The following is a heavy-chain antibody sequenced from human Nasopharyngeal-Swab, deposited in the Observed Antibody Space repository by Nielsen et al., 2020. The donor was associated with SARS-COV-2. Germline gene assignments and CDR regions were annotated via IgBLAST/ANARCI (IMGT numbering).Heavy chain of an antibody. Sequence: SETLSLTCAVSGGSISSSNWWSCVRQPPGKGLEWIGEIYHSGSTNYNPSLKSRVTISVDTSRNQFSLKLSSVTAADTAVYYCARGELIDYWGQGTLVTVSS. J-gene: IGHJ4*02. CDR2: IYHSGST. D-gene: IGHD1-7*01. CDR3: ARGELIDY. V-gene: IGHV4-4*02. CDR1: GGSISSSNW.